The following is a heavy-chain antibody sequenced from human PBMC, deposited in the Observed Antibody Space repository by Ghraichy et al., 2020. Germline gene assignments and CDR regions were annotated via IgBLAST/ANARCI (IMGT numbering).Heavy chain of an antibody. CDR2: IIPIFGTA. D-gene: IGHD1-26*01. J-gene: IGHJ4*02. V-gene: IGHV1-69*13. Sequence: SVKVSCKASGGTFSSYAISWVRQAPGQGLEWMGGIIPIFGTANYAQNFQGRLTITADESTSTAYMELSSLRSEDTAMYYCARDLGGIIVGANLFDWGQGTLVTVSS. CDR1: GGTFSSYA. CDR3: ARDLGGIIVGANLFD.